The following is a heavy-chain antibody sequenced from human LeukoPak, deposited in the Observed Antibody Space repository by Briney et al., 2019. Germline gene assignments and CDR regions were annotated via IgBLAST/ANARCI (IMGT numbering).Heavy chain of an antibody. CDR3: ATLDVTPGTNGYNFAY. D-gene: IGHD5-24*01. CDR1: GGSISSGAYY. V-gene: IGHV4-31*11. Sequence: SETLSLTCAVSGGSISSGAYYWSWIRQHPGRDLEWIGYIYSSGSSYYNPSLNSRVTISLDPSQNQFSLTLSSVTAADTAVYYCATLDVTPGTNGYNFAYWGQGTLVTVSS. J-gene: IGHJ4*02. CDR2: IYSSGSS.